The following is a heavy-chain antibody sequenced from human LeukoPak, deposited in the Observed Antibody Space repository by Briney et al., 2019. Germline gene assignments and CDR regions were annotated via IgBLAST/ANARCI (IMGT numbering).Heavy chain of an antibody. V-gene: IGHV3-30*02. J-gene: IGHJ4*02. CDR3: AKDRLSYYGSGSPPGY. Sequence: GGSLRLSCAASGFTFSSYGMYWVRQAPGKGLEWVAFIRYDGSNKYYADSVKGRFTISRDNSKNTLYLQMNSLRAEDTAVYYCAKDRLSYYGSGSPPGYWGQGTLVTVSS. CDR1: GFTFSSYG. D-gene: IGHD3-10*01. CDR2: IRYDGSNK.